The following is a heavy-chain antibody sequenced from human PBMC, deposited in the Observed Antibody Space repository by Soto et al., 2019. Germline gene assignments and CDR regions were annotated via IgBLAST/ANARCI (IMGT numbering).Heavy chain of an antibody. Sequence: ASVTVSCKASGYTFTSYGIRWVQQAPGQGLEWMGWISAYNGNTNYAQKLQGRVTMTTDTSTSTAYMEMRSLRSDDTAVYYCARDRRVYDFGEDPPWFDPWGQGTLVTVSS. CDR3: ARDRRVYDFGEDPPWFDP. J-gene: IGHJ5*02. CDR2: ISAYNGNT. CDR1: GYTFTSYG. D-gene: IGHD3-3*01. V-gene: IGHV1-18*01.